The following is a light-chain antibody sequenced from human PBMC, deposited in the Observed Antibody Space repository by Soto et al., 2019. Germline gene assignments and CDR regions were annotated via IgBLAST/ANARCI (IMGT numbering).Light chain of an antibody. J-gene: IGKJ1*01. CDR2: KAS. CDR1: QTISSW. Sequence: DIQMTQSPSTLSGSVGDRVTITFRASQTISSWLAWYQQKPGKAPKLLIYKASTLKSGVPSRFSGSGSGTEFTLTISCLHPDDFATYYCQHYSSVWAFGQGTKVDIK. CDR3: QHYSSVWA. V-gene: IGKV1-5*03.